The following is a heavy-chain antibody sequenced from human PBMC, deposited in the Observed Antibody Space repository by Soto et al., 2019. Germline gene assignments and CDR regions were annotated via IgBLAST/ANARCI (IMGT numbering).Heavy chain of an antibody. CDR3: ARGVYYYDSSGLDAFDI. D-gene: IGHD3-22*01. J-gene: IGHJ3*02. CDR1: GGTFSSYA. V-gene: IGHV1-69*13. Sequence: GASVKVSCKASGGTFSSYAISWVRQAPGQGLEWMGGIIPIFGTANYAQKFQGRVTITADESTSTAYMELSSLRSEDTAVYYCARGVYYYDSSGLDAFDIWGQGTMVTVSS. CDR2: IIPIFGTA.